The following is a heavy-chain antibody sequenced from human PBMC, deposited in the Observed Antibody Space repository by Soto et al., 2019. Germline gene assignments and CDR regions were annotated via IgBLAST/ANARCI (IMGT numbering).Heavy chain of an antibody. CDR2: VSFHGSQR. CDR1: GFTPSSYG. V-gene: IGHV3-30*18. CDR3: AKNQGVELVPLATVDWFDP. J-gene: IGHJ5*02. Sequence: PGGSLRLSCAASGFTPSSYGMHWVRQAPGKGLEWVAVVSFHGSQRYFADSVKGRFTISRDNSKSTVYLELNNLSAEDTAVYHCAKNQGVELVPLATVDWFDPWGQGSVVTVSS. D-gene: IGHD1-26*01.